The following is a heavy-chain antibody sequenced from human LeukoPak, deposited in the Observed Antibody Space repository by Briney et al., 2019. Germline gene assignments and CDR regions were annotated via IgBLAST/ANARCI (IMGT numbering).Heavy chain of an antibody. CDR2: IYYSGST. D-gene: IGHD3-3*01. CDR3: ARGGWGLEWFTIDY. V-gene: IGHV4-30-4*08. Sequence: SETLSLTCTVSGGSISSGDYYWSWIRQPPGKGLEWIGYIYYSGSTYYNPSLKSRVTISVDTSKNQFSLKLSSVTAADTAVYYCARGGWGLEWFTIDYWGQGTLVTVSS. CDR1: GGSISSGDYY. J-gene: IGHJ4*02.